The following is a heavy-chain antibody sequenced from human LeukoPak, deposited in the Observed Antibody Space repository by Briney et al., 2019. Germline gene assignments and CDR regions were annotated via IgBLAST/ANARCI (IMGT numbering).Heavy chain of an antibody. Sequence: SETLSLTCTVSGGCISSSSDYWGWIRQPPGKGLERIGSIYYSGSTYYNPSLKSRVTISVDTSKNQFSLKLSSVTAADTAVYYCARQLYCSGGSCYSYSWFDPWGQGTLVTVSS. CDR3: ARQLYCSGGSCYSYSWFDP. D-gene: IGHD2-15*01. CDR2: IYYSGST. J-gene: IGHJ5*02. CDR1: GGCISSSSDY. V-gene: IGHV4-39*01.